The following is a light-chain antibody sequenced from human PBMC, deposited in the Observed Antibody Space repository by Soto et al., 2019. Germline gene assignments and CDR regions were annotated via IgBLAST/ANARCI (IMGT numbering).Light chain of an antibody. V-gene: IGKV3-15*01. CDR1: QSVSSN. J-gene: IGKJ4*01. CDR2: GAS. Sequence: EIMMTQSPATLSVSLGERASFSCRASQSVSSNLAWYQQKPGQAPRLLIYGASTRATGIPARFSGSLSGTEFTLTISSLQSEDFAVYYCQQYNNWPLTFGGGTKVVIK. CDR3: QQYNNWPLT.